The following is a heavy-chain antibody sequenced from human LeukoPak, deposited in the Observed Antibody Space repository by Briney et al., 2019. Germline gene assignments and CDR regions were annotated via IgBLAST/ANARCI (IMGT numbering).Heavy chain of an antibody. V-gene: IGHV3-7*03. D-gene: IGHD2-8*01. CDR1: GFILSHYC. CDR2: IKQDGTTK. CDR3: AKVWKPHLEKDIVLMVYAITYFDY. Sequence: PGGSLRLSCTVSGFILSHYCLRWVRQAPGKRLEWVANIKQDGTTKSCVDSVKGRFTIPRDNGNNSPYLQINSLRAEDTAVYYCAKVWKPHLEKDIVLMVYAITYFDYWGQGTLVTVSS. J-gene: IGHJ4*02.